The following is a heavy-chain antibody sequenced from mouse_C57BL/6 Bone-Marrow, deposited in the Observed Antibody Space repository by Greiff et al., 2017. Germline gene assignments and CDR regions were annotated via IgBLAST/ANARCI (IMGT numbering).Heavy chain of an antibody. CDR2: INPSSGYT. CDR3: ARKNDFDY. Sequence: VQLQQSGAELAKPGASVKLSCKASGYTFTSYWMHWVKQRPGQGLEWIGYINPSSGYTKYNQKFKDKAILTADKSSSTAYMQLSSLTYEDSAVYYCARKNDFDYWGQGTTLTVSS. V-gene: IGHV1-7*01. J-gene: IGHJ2*01. CDR1: GYTFTSYW.